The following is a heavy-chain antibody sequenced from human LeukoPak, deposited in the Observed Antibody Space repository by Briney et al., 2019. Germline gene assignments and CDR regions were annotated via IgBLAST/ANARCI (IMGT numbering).Heavy chain of an antibody. V-gene: IGHV4-34*01. CDR1: GGSFSGYY. CDR3: ARGYQLLYGFWFDP. CDR2: INHSGST. D-gene: IGHD2-2*02. J-gene: IGHJ5*02. Sequence: SETLSLTCAVYGGSFSGYYWSWIRQPPGKGLEWIGEINHSGSTNYNPSLKSRVTISVDTSKNQFSLKLSSVTAADTAVYYCARGYQLLYGFWFDPWGQGTLVTVSS.